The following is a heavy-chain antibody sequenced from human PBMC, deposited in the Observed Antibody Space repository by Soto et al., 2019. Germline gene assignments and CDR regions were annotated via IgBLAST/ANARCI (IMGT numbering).Heavy chain of an antibody. CDR3: ARKLRVRGDRNSQTPLDP. J-gene: IGHJ5*02. CDR2: ISAYNGNT. D-gene: IGHD3-10*01. Sequence: QVPLVQSGAEVKKPGASVKVSCKASGYTFTSYGISWVRQAPGQGLEWMGWISAYNGNTNYAQKLQGRVTMTTDTSTSTAYMELRSLRSDDTAVYYCARKLRVRGDRNSQTPLDPWGQGTLVTVSS. V-gene: IGHV1-18*01. CDR1: GYTFTSYG.